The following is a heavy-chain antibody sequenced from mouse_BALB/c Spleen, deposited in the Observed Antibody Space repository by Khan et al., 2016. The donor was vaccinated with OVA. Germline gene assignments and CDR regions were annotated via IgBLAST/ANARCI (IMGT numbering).Heavy chain of an antibody. CDR1: GYTFTAYA. CDR2: ISTYSGNT. CDR3: TRPAYDGYYDY. V-gene: IGHV1S137*01. J-gene: IGHJ2*01. D-gene: IGHD2-3*01. Sequence: QMQLQQPGPEVERPGVSVKISCKGSGYTFTAYAMHWVKQSHAKSPEWIGLISTYSGNTNYKQKVKGKATMTVGKSSSTAYMELARLTSEDSAIYYCTRPAYDGYYDYWGQGTTLTVSS.